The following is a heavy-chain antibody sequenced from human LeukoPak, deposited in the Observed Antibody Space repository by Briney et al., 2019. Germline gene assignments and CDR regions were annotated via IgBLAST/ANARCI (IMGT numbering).Heavy chain of an antibody. Sequence: PSETLSLTCGVSGYSITNGYYWAWIRQPPGKGLEWFAYIYHSGSAYYNPSLKGRVTISVDTSKNQFSLELSSVTAADTAVYYCARLYSSYYFDYWGQGTLVTVSS. CDR1: GYSITNGYY. D-gene: IGHD6-6*01. J-gene: IGHJ4*02. CDR3: ARLYSSYYFDY. V-gene: IGHV4-38-2*01. CDR2: IYHSGSA.